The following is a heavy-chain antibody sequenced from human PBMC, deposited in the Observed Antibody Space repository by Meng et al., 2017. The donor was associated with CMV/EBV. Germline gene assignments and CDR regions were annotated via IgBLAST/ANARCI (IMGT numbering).Heavy chain of an antibody. CDR1: GFSLSTSGVG. CDR3: AHRHRITISGVVKDNWFDP. Sequence: SGPTLVKPTQTLTLTCTFSGFSLSTSGVGVGWIRQPPGKALEWLALIYWNDDKRYSPSLKSRLTITKDTSKNQVVLTMTNMDPVDTATYYCAHRHRITISGVVKDNWFDPWGQGTLVTVSS. J-gene: IGHJ5*02. V-gene: IGHV2-5*01. CDR2: IYWNDDK. D-gene: IGHD3-3*01.